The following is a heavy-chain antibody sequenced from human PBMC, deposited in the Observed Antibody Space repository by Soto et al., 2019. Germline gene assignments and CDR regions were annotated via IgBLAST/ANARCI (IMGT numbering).Heavy chain of an antibody. D-gene: IGHD3-10*01. Sequence: KPSETLSLTCTVSGGSISSGGYYWSWIRQHPGKGLEWIGYIYYSGSTYYNPSLKSRVTISVDTSKNQFSLKLSSVTAADTAVYYCARAQGGLVYARGRNYGSGSYYTHDYWGQGTLVTVSS. J-gene: IGHJ4*02. V-gene: IGHV4-31*03. CDR2: IYYSGST. CDR3: ARAQGGLVYARGRNYGSGSYYTHDY. CDR1: GGSISSGGYY.